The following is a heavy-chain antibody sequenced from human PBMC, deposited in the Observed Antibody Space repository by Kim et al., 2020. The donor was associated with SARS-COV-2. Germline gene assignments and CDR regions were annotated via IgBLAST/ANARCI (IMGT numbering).Heavy chain of an antibody. V-gene: IGHV3-23*01. D-gene: IGHD6-25*01. CDR3: AKVRSGVTAFDY. J-gene: IGHJ4*02. Sequence: YYADSVKGRFTIANNNSKNTLYLQMNGLRAEDTAVYYCAKVRSGVTAFDYWGQGTLVTVSS.